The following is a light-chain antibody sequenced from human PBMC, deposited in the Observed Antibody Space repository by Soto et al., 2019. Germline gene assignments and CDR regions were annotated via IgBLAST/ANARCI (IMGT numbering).Light chain of an antibody. V-gene: IGLV3-21*04. CDR2: YDN. J-gene: IGLJ2*01. Sequence: SYELTQPPSVSVAPGKTARITCGGNNIGSKSVHWYQQKPGQAPVLVIYYDNDRPSGIPKRFSGSNSGNTATLTISRVEAGDEADYYCQVWDSSSDHVVFGGGTKLTVL. CDR1: NIGSKS. CDR3: QVWDSSSDHVV.